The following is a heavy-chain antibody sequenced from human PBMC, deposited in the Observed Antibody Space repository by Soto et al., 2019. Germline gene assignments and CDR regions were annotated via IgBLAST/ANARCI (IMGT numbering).Heavy chain of an antibody. V-gene: IGHV3-11*01. CDR2: ITSSGGTI. Sequence: PGGSLRLSCAASGFTFSDYYMNWIRQVPGKGLEWVSYITSSGGTIYYADSVKGRFTVSRDNAKNSLYLQMNSLRAEDTAVYYCASGGRVGYNLLYYYGVDVWGQGTTVTVSS. D-gene: IGHD5-12*01. CDR3: ASGGRVGYNLLYYYGVDV. CDR1: GFTFSDYY. J-gene: IGHJ6*02.